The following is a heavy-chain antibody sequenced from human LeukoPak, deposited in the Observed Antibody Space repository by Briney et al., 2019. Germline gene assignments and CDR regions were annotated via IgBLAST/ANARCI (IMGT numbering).Heavy chain of an antibody. Sequence: GGSLRLSCAASGFTFSSYSMNWVRQAPGKGLEWVSSISSSSSYIYYADSVKGRFTISRDNAKNSLYLQMNSLRAEDTAVYYCARAPRYITGTSLPDYWGQGTLVTVSS. D-gene: IGHD1-7*01. CDR2: ISSSSSYI. CDR3: ARAPRYITGTSLPDY. CDR1: GFTFSSYS. J-gene: IGHJ4*02. V-gene: IGHV3-21*01.